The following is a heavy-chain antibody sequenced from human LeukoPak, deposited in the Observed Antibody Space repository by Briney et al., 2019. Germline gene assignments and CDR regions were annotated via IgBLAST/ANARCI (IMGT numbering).Heavy chain of an antibody. J-gene: IGHJ4*02. V-gene: IGHV3-48*01. CDR2: ISSSSNVI. Sequence: GGSLRLSCAASGFTFNSYAFNWVRQAPGKGLEWVSYISSSSNVIYYTESVKGRFTISRDNAKNLVYLQLNGLRPEDTAIYYCSRGDPIYDFWSGGDYWGQGSLVTVSS. D-gene: IGHD3-3*01. CDR1: GFTFNSYA. CDR3: SRGDPIYDFWSGGDY.